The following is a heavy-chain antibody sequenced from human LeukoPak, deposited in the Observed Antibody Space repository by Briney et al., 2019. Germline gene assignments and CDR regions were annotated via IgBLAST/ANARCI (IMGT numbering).Heavy chain of an antibody. CDR1: EYTFTNYD. CDR2: VNPHSGNK. V-gene: IGHV1-8*01. Sequence: ASVEVSCKASEYTFTNYDINWVRQATGQGLEWVGWVNPHSGNKGYAQKFQGRVTMTRNTSISTAYMELSSLRSEDTAVYYCARDLRGYSYGYDYWGQGTLVSVSS. J-gene: IGHJ4*02. D-gene: IGHD5-18*01. CDR3: ARDLRGYSYGYDY.